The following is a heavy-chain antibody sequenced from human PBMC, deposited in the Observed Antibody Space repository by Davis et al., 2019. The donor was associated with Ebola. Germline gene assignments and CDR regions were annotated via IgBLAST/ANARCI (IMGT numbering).Heavy chain of an antibody. CDR1: GYTFTSYG. CDR3: ARMGGHSSGWPIDAFDI. CDR2: ISAYNGNT. Sequence: AASVKVSCKASGYTFTSYGIYWVRQAPGQGLEWMGWISAYNGNTNYAQKLQGRVTMTTDTSTSTAYMELRRLRSDDTAVYYCARMGGHSSGWPIDAFDIWGQGTMVTVSS. V-gene: IGHV1-18*04. D-gene: IGHD6-19*01. J-gene: IGHJ3*02.